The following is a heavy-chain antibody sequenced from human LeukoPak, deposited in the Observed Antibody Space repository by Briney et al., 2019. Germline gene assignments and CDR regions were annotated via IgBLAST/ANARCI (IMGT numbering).Heavy chain of an antibody. CDR1: GFTFSSFG. CDR2: IFYDGKNK. CDR3: ARVPFMGATWFDS. J-gene: IGHJ5*01. V-gene: IGHV3-33*01. D-gene: IGHD1-26*01. Sequence: GGSLRLSCAASGFTFSSFGMHWVRQAPGKGLEWVAMIFYDGKNKYYADSVKGRFIISRDNSRNTLHLQINNLRVEDTAIYYCARVPFMGATWFDSWGQGTLVTVSS.